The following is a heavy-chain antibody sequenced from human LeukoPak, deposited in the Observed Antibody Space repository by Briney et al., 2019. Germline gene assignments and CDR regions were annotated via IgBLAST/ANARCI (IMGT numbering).Heavy chain of an antibody. Sequence: GGSLRLSCAASGFTFSLYDMHWVRQAPGKGLEWVAVIWHDGSKKYYADSVKGRFTISRDNSKNTLYLQMNSLRAEDTAVYYCARGSGGYYNWFDPWGQGTLVTVSS. D-gene: IGHD3-10*01. CDR2: IWHDGSKK. CDR3: ARGSGGYYNWFDP. J-gene: IGHJ5*02. V-gene: IGHV3-33*08. CDR1: GFTFSLYD.